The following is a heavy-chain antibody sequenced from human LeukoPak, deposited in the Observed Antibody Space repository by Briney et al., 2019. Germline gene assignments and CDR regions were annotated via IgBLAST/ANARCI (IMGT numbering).Heavy chain of an antibody. J-gene: IGHJ4*02. V-gene: IGHV3-7*01. CDR3: ARVTMVRGVNFDY. CDR2: IKQDGSEK. D-gene: IGHD3-10*01. Sequence: GGSLRLSCAASGFTFSSYWMSWVRQAPGKGLEWVANIKQDGSEKYYVDSEKGRFTISRDNAKNSLYLQMNSLRAEDTAVYYCARVTMVRGVNFDYWGQGTLVTVSS. CDR1: GFTFSSYW.